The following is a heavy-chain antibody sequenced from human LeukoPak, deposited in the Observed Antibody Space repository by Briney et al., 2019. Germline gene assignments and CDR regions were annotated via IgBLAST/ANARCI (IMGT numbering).Heavy chain of an antibody. Sequence: GGSLRLSCAASGFTFSSYWMSWVRQAPGKGLEWVANIKQDGSEKYYVDSVKGRFTISRDNAKNTLYLQMNSLRAEDTAVYYCARGLLQKSFDYWGQGTLVTVSS. CDR2: IKQDGSEK. J-gene: IGHJ4*02. CDR3: ARGLLQKSFDY. V-gene: IGHV3-7*01. CDR1: GFTFSSYW.